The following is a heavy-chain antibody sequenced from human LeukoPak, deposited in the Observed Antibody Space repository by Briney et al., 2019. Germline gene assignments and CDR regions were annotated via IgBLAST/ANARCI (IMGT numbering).Heavy chain of an antibody. CDR2: ISGSGGST. J-gene: IGHJ4*02. V-gene: IGHV3-23*01. Sequence: GGSLRLSCAASGFTFISYAMSWVRQAPGKGLEWVSAISGSGGSTYYADSVKGRFTISRDNSRSTLYLQMNSLRADDTAVYYCARDLTSYGSGSYYNEDYWGQGTLVAVSS. D-gene: IGHD3-10*01. CDR3: ARDLTSYGSGSYYNEDY. CDR1: GFTFISYA.